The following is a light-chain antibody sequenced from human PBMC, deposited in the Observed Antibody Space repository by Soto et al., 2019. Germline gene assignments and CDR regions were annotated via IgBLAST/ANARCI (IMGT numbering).Light chain of an antibody. Sequence: EIVLTQSPVTLSLSPWEIATLSCRASQTVSRMYLSWFQQKPGQAPRLLIYGTSTRATGIPVRFSGSGSGTDFTLTISSLQPEDFAVYFCHQDFNLPWTFGQGTKVDI. V-gene: IGKV3D-7*01. CDR3: HQDFNLPWT. CDR1: QTVSRMY. CDR2: GTS. J-gene: IGKJ1*01.